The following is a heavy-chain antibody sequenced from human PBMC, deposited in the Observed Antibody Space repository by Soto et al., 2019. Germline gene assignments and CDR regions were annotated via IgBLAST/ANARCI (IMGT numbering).Heavy chain of an antibody. CDR2: INHSGST. D-gene: IGHD3-22*01. V-gene: IGHV4-34*01. J-gene: IGHJ4*02. CDR1: GGSFSGYY. CDR3: ARSITMIVVVPYFDS. Sequence: SETLSLTCAVYGGSFSGYYWSWIRQPPGKGLEWIGEINHSGSTNYNPSLKSRVTISVDTSKNQFSLKLSSVTAADTAVYYCARSITMIVVVPYFDSWGQGTLVTVSS.